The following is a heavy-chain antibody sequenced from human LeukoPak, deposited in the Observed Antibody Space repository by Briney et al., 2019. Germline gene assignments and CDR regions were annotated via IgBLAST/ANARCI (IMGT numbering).Heavy chain of an antibody. J-gene: IGHJ4*02. CDR1: GFTFSSYA. V-gene: IGHV3-23*01. CDR2: ISGSGGST. CDR3: STLTSRGLSDS. Sequence: GGSLRLSCAASGFTFSSYAMSWVRQAPGKGLEWVSAISGSGGSTYYADSVKGRFTISRDNSKNTLYLQMNSLRAEDTAVYYCSTLTSRGLSDSWGQGTLVTVSS. D-gene: IGHD4-11*01.